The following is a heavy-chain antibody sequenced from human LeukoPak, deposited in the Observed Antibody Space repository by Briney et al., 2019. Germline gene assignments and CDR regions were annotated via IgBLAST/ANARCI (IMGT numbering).Heavy chain of an antibody. V-gene: IGHV3-23*01. J-gene: IGHJ3*02. Sequence: GGSLRLSCAASGFTFSSYALTWVRQAPGKGLEWVSGISGSGGTTYYADSVKGRFTISRDNSKNTLYLQMNSLRAEDTAVYYCAKGLRFGELLRNAFDIWGQGTMVTVSS. CDR1: GFTFSSYA. CDR3: AKGLRFGELLRNAFDI. CDR2: ISGSGGTT. D-gene: IGHD3-10*01.